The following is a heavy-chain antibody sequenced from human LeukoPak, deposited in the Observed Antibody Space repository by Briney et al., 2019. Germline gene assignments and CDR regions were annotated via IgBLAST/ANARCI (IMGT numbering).Heavy chain of an antibody. J-gene: IGHJ4*02. Sequence: GGSLRLSCAASGFTFSSYSMNWVRQAPGKGLEWVSSISSSSSYIYYADSVKGRFTISRDNAKNSLYLQMNSLRVEDTAVYYCARDLVDYDFWSGLPPRSPFDYWGQGTLVTVSS. D-gene: IGHD3-3*01. CDR1: GFTFSSYS. CDR3: ARDLVDYDFWSGLPPRSPFDY. CDR2: ISSSSSYI. V-gene: IGHV3-21*01.